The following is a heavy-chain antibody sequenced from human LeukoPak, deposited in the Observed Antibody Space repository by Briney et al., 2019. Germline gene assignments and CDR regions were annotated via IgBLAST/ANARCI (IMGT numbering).Heavy chain of an antibody. V-gene: IGHV1-2*02. J-gene: IGHJ6*02. CDR1: GYTFTGYY. CDR3: ARDRCSGGSSYSGYYGMDV. D-gene: IGHD2-15*01. Sequence: GASVKVSCKASGYTFTGYYMHWVRQAPGQGLEWMGWINPNSGGTNYAQKFQGRVTMTRDTSISTAYMELSRLRSDDTAVYYCARDRCSGGSSYSGYYGMDVWGQGTTVTVSS. CDR2: INPNSGGT.